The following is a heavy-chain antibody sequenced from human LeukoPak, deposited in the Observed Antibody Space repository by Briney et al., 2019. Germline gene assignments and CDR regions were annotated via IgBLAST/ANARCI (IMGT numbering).Heavy chain of an antibody. CDR2: INHSGST. J-gene: IGHJ5*02. V-gene: IGHV4-34*01. CDR1: GGSFSGYY. D-gene: IGHD2-2*02. Sequence: SETLSLTRAVYGGSFSGYYWSWIRPPPGKGLEWIGEINHSGSTNYNPSLKSRVTISVDTSKNQFSLKLSSVTAADTAVYYCAREPPATRYTSYRFDPWGQGTLVTVSS. CDR3: AREPPATRYTSYRFDP.